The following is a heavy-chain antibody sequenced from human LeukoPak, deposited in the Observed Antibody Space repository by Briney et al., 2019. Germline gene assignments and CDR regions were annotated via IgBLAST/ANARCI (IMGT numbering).Heavy chain of an antibody. CDR3: ARPEYRYGYILDY. D-gene: IGHD5-18*01. Sequence: AASVKVSCKASGYTFTGHYIHWVQQAPGQGLEWMGWIKPDSGATNYAQKFQGRVTMTRDTSISTAHMELNRLTSDDTAVYYCARPEYRYGYILDYWGQGTLVTVSS. J-gene: IGHJ4*02. CDR2: IKPDSGAT. CDR1: GYTFTGHY. V-gene: IGHV1-2*02.